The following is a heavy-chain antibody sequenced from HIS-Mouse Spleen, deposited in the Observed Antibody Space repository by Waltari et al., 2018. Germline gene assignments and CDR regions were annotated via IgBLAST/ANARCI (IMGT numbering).Heavy chain of an antibody. V-gene: IGHV3-30*04. Sequence: QVQLVESGGGVVQPGRSLRLSCAASGFTFSSYAMHWVRQAPGKGVGWGAVISYDGSNKYYADSGKGRFTISRDNSKNTLYLQMNSLRAEDTAVYYCARAGDSSGWRDFDYWGQGTLVTVSS. CDR2: ISYDGSNK. CDR3: ARAGDSSGWRDFDY. CDR1: GFTFSSYA. J-gene: IGHJ4*02. D-gene: IGHD6-19*01.